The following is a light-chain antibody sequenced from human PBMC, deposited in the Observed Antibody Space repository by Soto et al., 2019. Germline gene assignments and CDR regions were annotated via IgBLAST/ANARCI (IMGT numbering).Light chain of an antibody. CDR3: SSYAGGSSLVF. CDR1: SDDVGGYNY. Sequence: QSALTQSPAASGSPGQSVTISCIGTSDDVGGYNYVSWYQQHPGKAPKLMIYEVSKRPSGVPDRFSGSKSGSTASLTVSGLQSEYEADYYCSSYAGGSSLVFFGGGTKLTVL. V-gene: IGLV2-8*01. CDR2: EVS. J-gene: IGLJ2*01.